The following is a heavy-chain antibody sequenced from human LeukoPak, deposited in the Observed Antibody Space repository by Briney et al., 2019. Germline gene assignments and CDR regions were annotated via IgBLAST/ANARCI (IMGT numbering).Heavy chain of an antibody. J-gene: IGHJ2*01. CDR3: ARDVFGYGSGSYTL. CDR1: GGSISSGGYY. V-gene: IGHV4-39*07. D-gene: IGHD3-10*01. Sequence: PSETLSLTCTVSGGSISSGGYYWSWIRQPPGKGLEWIGSIYYSGSTYYKSSLESRVTLSIDTSNNQFSLKLSSVTAADTAVYYCARDVFGYGSGSYTLWGRGTLVTVSS. CDR2: IYYSGST.